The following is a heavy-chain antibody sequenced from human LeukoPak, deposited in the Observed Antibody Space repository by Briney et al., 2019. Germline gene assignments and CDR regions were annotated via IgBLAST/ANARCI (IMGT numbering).Heavy chain of an antibody. CDR3: AKDYCSGGSCYPVIDY. Sequence: GGSLRLSCAASGFTFSSYGMSWVRQAPGKGLEWVSAISGSGGSTYYEDSVKGRFTISRDNSKNTLYLQMNSLRAEDTAVYYCAKDYCSGGSCYPVIDYWGQGTLVTVSS. CDR2: ISGSGGST. D-gene: IGHD2-15*01. J-gene: IGHJ4*02. CDR1: GFTFSSYG. V-gene: IGHV3-23*01.